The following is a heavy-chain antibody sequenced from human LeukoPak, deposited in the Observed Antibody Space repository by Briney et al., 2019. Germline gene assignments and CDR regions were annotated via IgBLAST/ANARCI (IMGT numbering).Heavy chain of an antibody. Sequence: GGSLRLSCAASGITFSDYGMSWVRRAPGKGLEWVSRVIRDGSFTNYADSEKGRFTISRDNAKNTLYLQMSSLRAEDTAVYFCVRDGDDFNFDYWGQGSLVTVSS. J-gene: IGHJ4*02. CDR2: VIRDGSFT. CDR3: VRDGDDFNFDY. V-gene: IGHV3-74*01. D-gene: IGHD5-24*01. CDR1: GITFSDYG.